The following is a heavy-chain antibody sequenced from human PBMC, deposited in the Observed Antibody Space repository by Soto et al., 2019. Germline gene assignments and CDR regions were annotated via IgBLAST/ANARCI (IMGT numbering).Heavy chain of an antibody. CDR1: GFTFSSYA. CDR2: MWYDESNK. V-gene: IGHV3-33*01. D-gene: IGHD3-10*01. Sequence: QVQLVESGGGVVQPGRSLRLSCAASGFTFSSYAMHWVRQAPGKGLEWVALMWYDESNKYYADSVKGRFTISRDNSKNTLYLEMNRLRAEDTAVYYCARDRYGAGSYFDYWGQGTLVTVSS. CDR3: ARDRYGAGSYFDY. J-gene: IGHJ4*02.